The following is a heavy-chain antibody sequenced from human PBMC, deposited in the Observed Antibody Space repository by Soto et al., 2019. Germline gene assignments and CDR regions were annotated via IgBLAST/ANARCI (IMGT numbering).Heavy chain of an antibody. CDR2: ISSGSSYI. J-gene: IGHJ4*02. V-gene: IGHV3-21*01. CDR3: ARDILSGGAYPDY. D-gene: IGHD3-10*01. Sequence: GGSLRLSCAASGFTFSSYTMNWVRQAPGKGLEWVSSISSGSSYIYYADSVKGRFTISRDNAKNSLFLQMNSPRAEDTAVYYCARDILSGGAYPDYWGQGTKVTVSS. CDR1: GFTFSSYT.